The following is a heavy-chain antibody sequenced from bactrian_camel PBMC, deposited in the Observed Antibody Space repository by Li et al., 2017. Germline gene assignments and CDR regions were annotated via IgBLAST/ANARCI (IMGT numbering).Heavy chain of an antibody. CDR3: AADPSRELWVGYPPYKY. CDR2: IESVGAT. V-gene: IGHV3S6*01. J-gene: IGHJ4*01. Sequence: HVQLVESGGGSVQAGGSLRLSCLLSGFTYDMYCMGWFRQAPGKEHEGVAIIESVGATTYADSVKGRFTISRDIAKNTLYLQMNSLKPEDTAVYYCAADPSRELWVGYPPYKYWGQGTQVTVS. CDR1: GFTYDMYC. D-gene: IGHD5*01.